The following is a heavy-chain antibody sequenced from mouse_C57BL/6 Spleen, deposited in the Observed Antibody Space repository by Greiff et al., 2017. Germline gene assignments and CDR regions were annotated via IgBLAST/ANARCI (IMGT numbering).Heavy chain of an antibody. CDR1: GYTFTSYG. J-gene: IGHJ1*03. V-gene: IGHV1-81*01. Sequence: QVQLQQSGAELARPGASVKLSCKASGYTFTSYGISWVKQRTGQGLEWIGEIYPRSGSTYYNEKFKGKATLTGDKSSSTAYMELSSLTSEDSAVYFCARIGDYDSHWYFDVWGTGTTVTVSS. CDR2: IYPRSGST. D-gene: IGHD2-4*01. CDR3: ARIGDYDSHWYFDV.